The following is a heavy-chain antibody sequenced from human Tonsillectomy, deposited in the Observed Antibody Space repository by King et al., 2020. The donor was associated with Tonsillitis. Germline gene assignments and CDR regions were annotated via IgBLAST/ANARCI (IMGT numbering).Heavy chain of an antibody. CDR1: GYSFSSYW. D-gene: IGHD6-19*01. V-gene: IGHV5-51*01. CDR2: IYPGDSDT. Sequence: QLVQSGAEVKKPGESLKISCKGSGYSFSSYWIGWVRQMPGKGLEWMGTIYPGDSDTRYSPSCQGQVTISAEKSISTAYLQWSSLKASDTAMYYWAIHREQWLGIIGYWGQGNLVTVSS. CDR3: AIHREQWLGIIGY. J-gene: IGHJ4*02.